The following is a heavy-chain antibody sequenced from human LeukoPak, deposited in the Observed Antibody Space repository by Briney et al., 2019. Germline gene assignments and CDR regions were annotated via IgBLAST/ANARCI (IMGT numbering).Heavy chain of an antibody. CDR3: ARLYEGKRPPDY. Sequence: SETLSLTCTVSGGSISSGSYYWSWIRQPAGKGLEWIGRIYTSGSTNYNPSLKSRVTISVDTSKNQFSLRLRSVTAADTAVYYCARLYEGKRPPDYWGQGILVTVSS. D-gene: IGHD2-8*01. CDR2: IYTSGST. V-gene: IGHV4-61*02. J-gene: IGHJ4*02. CDR1: GGSISSGSYY.